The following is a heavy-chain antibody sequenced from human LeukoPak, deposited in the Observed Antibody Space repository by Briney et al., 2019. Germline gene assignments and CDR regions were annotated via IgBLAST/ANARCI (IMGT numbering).Heavy chain of an antibody. CDR2: IYSGGST. D-gene: IGHD1-26*01. V-gene: IGHV3-66*02. CDR3: ARAKWGSDFDY. J-gene: IGHJ4*02. Sequence: PGGSLRLSCAASGFTFSNYGMSWVRQAPGKGLEWVSVIYSGGSTYYADSVKGRFTISRDNSKNTLYLQMNSLRAEDTAVYYCARAKWGSDFDYWGQGTLVTVSS. CDR1: GFTFSNYG.